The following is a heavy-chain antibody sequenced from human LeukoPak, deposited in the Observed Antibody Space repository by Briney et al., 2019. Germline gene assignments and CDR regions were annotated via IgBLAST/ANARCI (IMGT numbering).Heavy chain of an antibody. CDR3: AKDVGKWESLHFFDY. CDR1: GFTFSSYT. V-gene: IGHV3-21*01. J-gene: IGHJ4*02. D-gene: IGHD1-26*01. CDR2: ISGSNSYI. Sequence: GGSLRLSCAASGFTFSSYTMHWIRQAPGKGLEWVSSISGSNSYIFYADSVKGRFTVSRDNAKDSLYLQMNSLRAEDTAVYYCAKDVGKWESLHFFDYWGQGTLVTVSS.